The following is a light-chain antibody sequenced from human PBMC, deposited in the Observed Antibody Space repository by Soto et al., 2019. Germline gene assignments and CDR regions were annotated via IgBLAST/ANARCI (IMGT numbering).Light chain of an antibody. CDR1: QSISSW. Sequence: DIQMTQSPSTLSASVGDRVTITCRASQSISSWLAWYQQKPGKAPKLLIYKASSLESGVPSRFSGSGSGTDFTLTISCLQSEDFATYYCQQYYSYPQTFGQGTKVDTK. CDR2: KAS. J-gene: IGKJ1*01. CDR3: QQYYSYPQT. V-gene: IGKV1-5*03.